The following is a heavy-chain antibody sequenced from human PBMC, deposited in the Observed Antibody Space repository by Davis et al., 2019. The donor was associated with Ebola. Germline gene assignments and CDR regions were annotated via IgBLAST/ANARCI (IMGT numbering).Heavy chain of an antibody. CDR3: ARVNTDIVVVVAAMDV. D-gene: IGHD2-15*01. V-gene: IGHV3-66*01. Sequence: GESLKISCAASGFTVSSNYMSWVRQAPGKGLEWVSVIYSGGSTYYADSVKGRFTISRDNSKNTLYLQMNSLRAEDTAVYYCARVNTDIVVVVAAMDVWGQGTTVTVSS. CDR2: IYSGGST. CDR1: GFTVSSNY. J-gene: IGHJ6*02.